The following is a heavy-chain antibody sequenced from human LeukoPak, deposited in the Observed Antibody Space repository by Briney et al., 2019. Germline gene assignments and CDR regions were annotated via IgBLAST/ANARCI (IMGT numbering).Heavy chain of an antibody. V-gene: IGHV3-30*18. CDR1: GFTFSSYG. CDR2: ISYDGSNK. D-gene: IGHD3-22*01. J-gene: IGHJ6*02. CDR3: AKDFSAFGDMIVVVILDV. Sequence: PGGSLRLSCAASGFTFSSYGMHWVRQAPGKGLEWVAVISYDGSNKYYADSVKGRFTISRDNSKNTLYLQMNSLRAEDTAVYYCAKDFSAFGDMIVVVILDVWGQGTTVTVSS.